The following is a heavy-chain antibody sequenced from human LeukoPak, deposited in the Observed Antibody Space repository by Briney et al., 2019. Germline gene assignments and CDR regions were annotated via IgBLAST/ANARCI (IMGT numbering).Heavy chain of an antibody. CDR2: MNPNSGNT. Sequence: ASVKVSCKASGYTFTSYDINWVRQATGQGREWMGWMNPNSGNTGYAQKFQGRVTITRNTSISAAYMELSSLRSEDTAVYYCASGQQITIFGVVILVGWFDPWGQGTLVTVSS. J-gene: IGHJ5*02. CDR1: GYTFTSYD. D-gene: IGHD3-3*01. V-gene: IGHV1-8*03. CDR3: ASGQQITIFGVVILVGWFDP.